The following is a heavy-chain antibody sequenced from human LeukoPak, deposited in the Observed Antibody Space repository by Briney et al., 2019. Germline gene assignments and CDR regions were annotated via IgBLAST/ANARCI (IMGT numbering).Heavy chain of an antibody. Sequence: GGSLRLSCAASGFTFSSYCMNWVRQSPGKGLEWVANIKQDGSEKYYVDSMKGRFAISRDNAKNSLFLQMNSLRAEDTAVYYCARDKSYTSSADYWGQGTLVTVSS. CDR1: GFTFSSYC. D-gene: IGHD6-6*01. CDR3: ARDKSYTSSADY. V-gene: IGHV3-7*01. J-gene: IGHJ4*02. CDR2: IKQDGSEK.